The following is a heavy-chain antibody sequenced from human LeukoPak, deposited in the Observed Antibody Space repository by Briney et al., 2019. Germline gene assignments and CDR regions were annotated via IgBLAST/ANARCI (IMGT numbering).Heavy chain of an antibody. J-gene: IGHJ4*02. V-gene: IGHV1-18*01. CDR2: ISPYNGNT. Sequence: APVKVSCKASGYTFTSYGISWVRQAPGQGLEWMGWISPYNGNTDHAQKFQGRVTMTTDTFTSTAYMDLRSLRSDDTAVYYCARKLYDSSRYGQTYYFDNWGQGTLVTVSS. D-gene: IGHD3-22*01. CDR1: GYTFTSYG. CDR3: ARKLYDSSRYGQTYYFDN.